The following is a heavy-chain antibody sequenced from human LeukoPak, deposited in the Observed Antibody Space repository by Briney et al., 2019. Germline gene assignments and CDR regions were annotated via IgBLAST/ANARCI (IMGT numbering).Heavy chain of an antibody. CDR3: ARFTSRVWFGELYFDY. CDR1: GFTFSDHY. J-gene: IGHJ4*02. V-gene: IGHV3-11*06. D-gene: IGHD3-10*01. CDR2: ISSSSSYT. Sequence: GGSLRLSCAASGFTFSDHYMSWIRQAPGKGLEWVSYISSSSSYTNYADSVKGRFTISRDNAKNSLYLQMNSLRAEDTAVYYCARFTSRVWFGELYFDYWGQGTLVTVSS.